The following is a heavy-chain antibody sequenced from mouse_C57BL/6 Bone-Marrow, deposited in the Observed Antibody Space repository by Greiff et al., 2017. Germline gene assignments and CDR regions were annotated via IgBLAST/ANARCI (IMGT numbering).Heavy chain of an antibody. D-gene: IGHD1-1*01. CDR3: ARITTVVAPYFDV. J-gene: IGHJ1*03. V-gene: IGHV1-55*01. Sequence: QVQLQQPGAELVKPGASVKMSCKASGYTFTSYWITWVKQRPGQGLEWIGDIYPGSGRTNYNEKFKSKAKLTVDTSSSTAYMQLSSLTSEDSSVYYCARITTVVAPYFDVWGTGTTVTVSS. CDR1: GYTFTSYW. CDR2: IYPGSGRT.